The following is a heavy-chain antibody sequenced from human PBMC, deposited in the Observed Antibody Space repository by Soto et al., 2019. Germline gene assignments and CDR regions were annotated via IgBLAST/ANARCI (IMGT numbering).Heavy chain of an antibody. D-gene: IGHD3-22*01. Sequence: EVQLVESGGGLIQPGGSLRLSCAASGFTVSSNYMSWVRQALGKGLEWVSVSYSGGSTYYADSVKGRFTISRDNSKTTRYLQMNSLTAEDTAVYYCARDRVESGYPEYFQHWGPGTLVTVSS. CDR2: SYSGGST. CDR1: GFTVSSNY. CDR3: ARDRVESGYPEYFQH. J-gene: IGHJ1*01. V-gene: IGHV3-53*01.